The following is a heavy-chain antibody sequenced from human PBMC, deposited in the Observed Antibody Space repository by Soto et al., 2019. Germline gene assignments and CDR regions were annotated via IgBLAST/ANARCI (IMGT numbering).Heavy chain of an antibody. V-gene: IGHV3-30*18. CDR2: ISYDGSNK. CDR3: AKDLRGGWSIDY. J-gene: IGHJ4*02. CDR1: GFTFSTYG. Sequence: PGGSLRLSCAASGFTFSTYGMHWVRQAPGKGLEWVAVISYDGSNKDYADSVKGRFTISRDNSKNTLDLQMNSLRAEDTAVYYCAKDLRGGWSIDYWGQGTLVTAPQ. D-gene: IGHD6-19*01.